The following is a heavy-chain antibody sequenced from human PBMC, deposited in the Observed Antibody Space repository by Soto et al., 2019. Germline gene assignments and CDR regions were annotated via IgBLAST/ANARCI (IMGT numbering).Heavy chain of an antibody. CDR2: INHSGST. J-gene: IGHJ5*02. CDR3: ARVRYCSGGSCRENWFDP. CDR1: GGSFSGYY. D-gene: IGHD2-15*01. V-gene: IGHV4-34*01. Sequence: PSETLSLTCAVYGGSFSGYYWSWIRQPPGKGLEWIGEINHSGSTNYNPSLKSRVTISVDKSKNQFSLKLSSVTAADTAVYYCARVRYCSGGSCRENWFDPWGQGTLVTVSS.